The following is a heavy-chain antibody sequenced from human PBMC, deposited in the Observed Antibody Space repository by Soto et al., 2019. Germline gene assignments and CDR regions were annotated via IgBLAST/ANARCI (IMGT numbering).Heavy chain of an antibody. CDR1: GGSIGTYY. J-gene: IGHJ3*02. V-gene: IGHV4-59*01. Sequence: PSETLSPTGPVSGGSIGTYYWSWIRQPPGKGLEWFGYIYYSGSTNYNPSLKSRVPISVDTSKNQFSLKLSSVTAADTAVYYCAGVGYDYVWGSYPFHEPYDAFDIWGQGALVTVSS. D-gene: IGHD3-16*02. CDR3: AGVGYDYVWGSYPFHEPYDAFDI. CDR2: IYYSGST.